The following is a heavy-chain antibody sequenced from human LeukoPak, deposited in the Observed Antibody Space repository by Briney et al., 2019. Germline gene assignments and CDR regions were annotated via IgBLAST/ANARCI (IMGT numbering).Heavy chain of an antibody. D-gene: IGHD1-26*01. V-gene: IGHV3-21*04. J-gene: IGHJ4*02. CDR2: ISYTGTYI. CDR1: AFTLNAYT. CDR3: VRDRGTYRPIDY. Sequence: GGSLRLSCAASAFTLNAYTMNWVRQAPGKGLEWVSSISYTGTYIYYADSVKGRFTISRDNAQNSLYLQMNSLRAEDTAIYYCVRDRGTYRPIDYWGQGTLVTVSS.